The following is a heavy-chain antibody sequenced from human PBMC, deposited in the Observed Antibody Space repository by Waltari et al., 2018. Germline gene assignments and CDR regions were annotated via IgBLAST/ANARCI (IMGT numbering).Heavy chain of an antibody. CDR2: FDPEDVQT. Sequence: QVQLVKSGAEVQKRGATMKVSFKVSGSSRTELSRHWEQQAAGKGLEWMGGFDPEDVQTIYAQKFQGRVTMTEDTSTDTAYMELSSLRSEDTAVYYCATGLYSGSYEAAFDIWGQGTMVTVSS. CDR3: ATGLYSGSYEAAFDI. V-gene: IGHV1-24*01. D-gene: IGHD1-26*01. J-gene: IGHJ3*02. CDR1: GSSRTELS.